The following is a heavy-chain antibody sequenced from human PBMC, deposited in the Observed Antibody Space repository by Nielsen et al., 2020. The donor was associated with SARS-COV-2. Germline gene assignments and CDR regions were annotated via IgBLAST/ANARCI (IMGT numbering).Heavy chain of an antibody. CDR2: IYSGGST. J-gene: IGHJ6*02. CDR3: ARRTRYCSSTSCRSYYYGMHV. D-gene: IGHD2-2*01. V-gene: IGHV3-66*01. Sequence: WIRQPPGKGLEWVSVIYSGGSTYYADSVKGRFTISRDNSKNTLYLQMNSLRAEDTAVYYCARRTRYCSSTSCRSYYYGMHVWGQGTTVTVSS.